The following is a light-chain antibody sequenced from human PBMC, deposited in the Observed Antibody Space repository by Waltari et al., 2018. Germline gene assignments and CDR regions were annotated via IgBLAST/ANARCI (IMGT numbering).Light chain of an antibody. CDR2: DVN. V-gene: IGLV2-14*03. CDR3: SSYTSSTSVI. J-gene: IGLJ2*01. Sequence: QFALTPPASRSGSPGQAIPIPCTRTSHDVGCYKYGSWYQQHPGKAPKVLIYDVNNRPSGVSNRFSGSKSGNTASLTISGLQAEDEADYFCSSYTSSTSVIFGGGTKVTVL. CDR1: SHDVGCYKY.